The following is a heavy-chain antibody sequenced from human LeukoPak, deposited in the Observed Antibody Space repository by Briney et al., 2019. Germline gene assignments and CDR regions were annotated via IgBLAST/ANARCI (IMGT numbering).Heavy chain of an antibody. CDR2: ISSNSSTI. V-gene: IGHV3-48*02. D-gene: IGHD6-19*01. CDR1: GFTFSSYS. J-gene: IGHJ4*02. Sequence: GVSLRLSCAASGFTFSSYSMNWVCQAPGKGLEWVSYISSNSSTIYYADSVKGRFTISRDNAKNSLYLQMNSLRDEDTAVYYCARDVKGSSGWSGHWGQGTLVTVSS. CDR3: ARDVKGSSGWSGH.